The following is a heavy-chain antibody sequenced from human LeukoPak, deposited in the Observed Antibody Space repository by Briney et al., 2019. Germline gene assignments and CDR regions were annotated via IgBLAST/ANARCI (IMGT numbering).Heavy chain of an antibody. CDR2: ISAFNGNT. V-gene: IGHV1-18*01. J-gene: IGHJ3*02. Sequence: ASVKVSCKASGYTSTSYDISWVRRAPGQGLEWMGWISAFNGNTNYAQKLQGRVTMTTDTSTSTAYMELRSLRFDDTAVYYCAREEATAAFDIWGQGTMVTVSS. D-gene: IGHD1-26*01. CDR3: AREEATAAFDI. CDR1: GYTSTSYD.